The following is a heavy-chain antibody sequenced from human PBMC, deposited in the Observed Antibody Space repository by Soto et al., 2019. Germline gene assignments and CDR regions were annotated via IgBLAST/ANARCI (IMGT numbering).Heavy chain of an antibody. CDR3: ATPLGCRSTSSPLDS. J-gene: IGHJ4*02. D-gene: IGHD2-2*01. CDR2: IIPVSGAA. CDR1: GGTFGSYA. V-gene: IGHV1-69*06. Sequence: QVQLVQSGAEVKKPGSSVKVSCKASGGTFGSYAFSWVRQAPGQGLEWMGGIIPVSGAAHYAQKFQGRVTFPADKSRSTAYRELSSLSSQDRAVFYWATPLGCRSTSSPLDSWGREPRVTVPS.